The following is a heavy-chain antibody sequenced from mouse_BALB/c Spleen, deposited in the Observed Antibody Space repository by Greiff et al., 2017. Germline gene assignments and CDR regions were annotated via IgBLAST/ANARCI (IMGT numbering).Heavy chain of an antibody. D-gene: IGHD2-1*01. J-gene: IGHJ4*01. CDR1: GYTFTSYW. Sequence: VQLQQPGAELVKPGASVKLSCKASGYTFTSYWMHWVKQRPGQGLEWIGEINPSNGRTNYNEKFKSKATLTVDKSSSTAYMQLSSLTSEDSAVYYCARKGKAMDYWGQGTSVTVAS. CDR3: ARKGKAMDY. CDR2: INPSNGRT. V-gene: IGHV1S81*02.